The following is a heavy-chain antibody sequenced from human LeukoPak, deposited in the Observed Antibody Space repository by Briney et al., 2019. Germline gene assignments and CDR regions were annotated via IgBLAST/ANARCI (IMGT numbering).Heavy chain of an antibody. J-gene: IGHJ5*02. CDR2: IRRNSDGGTI. CDR1: GFSFSDAW. Sequence: GGSRRLPGATSGFSFSDAWMNWVRQAPGKGLEWVGRIRRNSDGGTIDYAAPVKGRFALSRDDSKNTLYLHMSSLQTEDTAVYYCATDFYDTTWGQGTLVTVSS. CDR3: ATDFYDTT. V-gene: IGHV3-15*07. D-gene: IGHD3-22*01.